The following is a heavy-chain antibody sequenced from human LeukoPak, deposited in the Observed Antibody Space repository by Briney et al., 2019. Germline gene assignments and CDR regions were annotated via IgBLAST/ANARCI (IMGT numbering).Heavy chain of an antibody. J-gene: IGHJ4*02. CDR2: INHSGST. V-gene: IGHV4-34*01. CDR1: GGSFSGYY. D-gene: IGHD4-11*01. Sequence: PSETLSLTCAVYGGSFSGYYWSWIRQPPGKGLEWIGEINHSGSTNYNPSLKSRVTISVDTSKNQFSLKLSSVTAADTAVYYCARGEDYSNYVLPPDYWDQGTLVTVSS. CDR3: ARGEDYSNYVLPPDY.